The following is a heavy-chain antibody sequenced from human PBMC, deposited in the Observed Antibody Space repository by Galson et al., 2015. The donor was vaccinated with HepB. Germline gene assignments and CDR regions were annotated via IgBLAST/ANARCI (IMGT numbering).Heavy chain of an antibody. CDR2: ISGTGDNT. CDR3: AGGGRQYPGAYDI. CDR1: GFTFSNYG. V-gene: IGHV3-23*01. D-gene: IGHD1-26*01. Sequence: SLRLSCAASGFTFSNYGMSWVRQAPGKGLQWVSAISGTGDNTYYADSVKGRFTISRDNSKSTLYLQMNTLRAEDTAVYYCAGGGRQYPGAYDIWGQGTMVTVSS. J-gene: IGHJ3*02.